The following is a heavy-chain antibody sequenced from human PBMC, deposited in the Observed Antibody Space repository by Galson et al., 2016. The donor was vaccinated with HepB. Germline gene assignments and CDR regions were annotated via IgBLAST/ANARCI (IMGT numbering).Heavy chain of an antibody. Sequence: SLRLSCAASGFTFSSYAMSWVRQAPGKGLEWVSSISGTGGSTYYADSVKGRFTISRDNSKNTLYLQMNNLRVEDTAVYYCARDEGEYSLFDSWGQVTQVTVSS. CDR2: ISGTGGST. J-gene: IGHJ4*02. V-gene: IGHV3-23*01. CDR1: GFTFSSYA. D-gene: IGHD5-18*01. CDR3: ARDEGEYSLFDS.